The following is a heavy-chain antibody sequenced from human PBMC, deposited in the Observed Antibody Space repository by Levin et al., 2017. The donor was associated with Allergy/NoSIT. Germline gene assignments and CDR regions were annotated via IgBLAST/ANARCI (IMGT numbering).Heavy chain of an antibody. D-gene: IGHD1-26*01. V-gene: IGHV3-23*01. CDR3: AKDPTVVGAYYFDY. J-gene: IGHJ4*02. Sequence: AASVKVSCAASGFTFSRYAMSWVRQAPGKGLEWVSTISASRTSTYYADSVKGRFTISRDNSKNTLYLEMNSLRAEDTAVYYCAKDPTVVGAYYFDYWGQGTLVTVSS. CDR1: GFTFSRYA. CDR2: ISASRTST.